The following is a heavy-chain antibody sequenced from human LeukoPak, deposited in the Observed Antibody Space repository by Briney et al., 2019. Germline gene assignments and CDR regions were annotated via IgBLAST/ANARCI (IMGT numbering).Heavy chain of an antibody. CDR1: DGSVSSSTFY. V-gene: IGHV4-39*07. J-gene: IGHJ4*02. Sequence: PSETLSLTCTDSDGSVSSSTFYWGWIRQPPGKGLEWIGSIYYSGNTYYSPSLESRVTISIDRSKNQFSLKLSSLTAADTAVYYCATQDLRTGGFDYWGQGTLVTVSS. CDR2: IYYSGNT. CDR3: ATQDLRTGGFDY. D-gene: IGHD1-1*01.